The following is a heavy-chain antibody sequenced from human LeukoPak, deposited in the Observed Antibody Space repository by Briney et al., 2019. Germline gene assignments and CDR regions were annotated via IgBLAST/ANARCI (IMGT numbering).Heavy chain of an antibody. CDR2: IDSSSSSI. CDR1: GFTFGPYS. D-gene: IGHD1-26*01. J-gene: IGHJ3*02. V-gene: IGHV3-21*01. Sequence: TGGSLRLSCAASGFTFGPYSMNWVRQAPGKGLEWVSSIDSSSSSIYYANSVKGRFTISRDNAQNSLYLQMNSLRAEDTAVYYCAREQSGSYSEAFDIWGQGTMVTVSS. CDR3: AREQSGSYSEAFDI.